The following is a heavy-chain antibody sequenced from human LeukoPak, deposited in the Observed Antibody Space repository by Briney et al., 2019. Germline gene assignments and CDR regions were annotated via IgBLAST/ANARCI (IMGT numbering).Heavy chain of an antibody. Sequence: PGGSLRLSCAASGFTVSSNYMSWVRQAPGEGLEWVSVIYIGGTTNYADSVKGRLTVSRDNSKNTLYLQMNSLRTEDTAVYYCARQNFLGVTAIRIFDYRDQGTLVTVTA. CDR2: IYIGGTT. CDR3: ARQNFLGVTAIRIFDY. D-gene: IGHD2-21*02. V-gene: IGHV3-66*04. CDR1: GFTVSSNY. J-gene: IGHJ4*02.